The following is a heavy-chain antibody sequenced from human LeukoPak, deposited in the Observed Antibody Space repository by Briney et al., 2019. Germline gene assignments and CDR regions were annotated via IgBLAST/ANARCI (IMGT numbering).Heavy chain of an antibody. D-gene: IGHD3-10*02. V-gene: IGHV3-66*01. J-gene: IGHJ4*02. CDR3: ARLGRFVRVDYFDY. CDR1: GFTVSSNY. Sequence: WGSLRLSCAASGFTVSSNYMSWVRQAPGKGLEWVSVIYSGGSTYYADSVKGRFTISRDNAKNSLYLQMNSLRVEDTAVYYCARLGRFVRVDYFDYWGQGALVTVSS. CDR2: IYSGGST.